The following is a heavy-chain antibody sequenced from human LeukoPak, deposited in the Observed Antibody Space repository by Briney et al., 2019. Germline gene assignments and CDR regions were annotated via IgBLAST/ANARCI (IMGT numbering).Heavy chain of an antibody. V-gene: IGHV4-59*01. CDR2: IYYSGST. CDR3: ARDQGYCSGGSCYGDWFDP. CDR1: GGSISSYY. Sequence: PSETLSLTCTVSGGSISSYYWSWIRQPPGKGLEWIGYIYYSGSTNYNPSLKSRVTISVDTSKNQFSLKLSSVPAADTAVYYCARDQGYCSGGSCYGDWFDPWGQGTLVTVSS. J-gene: IGHJ5*02. D-gene: IGHD2-15*01.